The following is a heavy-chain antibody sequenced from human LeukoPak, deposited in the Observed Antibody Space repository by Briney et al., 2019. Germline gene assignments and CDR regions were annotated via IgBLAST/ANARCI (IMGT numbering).Heavy chain of an antibody. CDR2: ITSGFTP. V-gene: IGHV3-23*01. CDR1: GFIFSSYW. J-gene: IGHJ4*02. Sequence: PGGSLRLSCAASGFIFSSYWMSWVRQAPGKGLEWVSGITSGFTPLYADSVKGRFTISRDNSKSAFHLQMNSLRAEDTAVYYCAKDYSDSRVGDVFLEYWGQGTLVTVSS. CDR3: AKDYSDSRVGDVFLEY. D-gene: IGHD1-26*01.